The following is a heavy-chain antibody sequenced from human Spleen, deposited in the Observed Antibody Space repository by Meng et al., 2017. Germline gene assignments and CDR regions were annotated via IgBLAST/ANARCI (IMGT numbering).Heavy chain of an antibody. CDR2: INTNTGNP. D-gene: IGHD3-16*02. CDR1: GYIFTTYA. Sequence: QVQLVQSGSELKKTGASWKASRKASGYIFTTYAMNWVRQAPGQGLEWMGWINTNTGNPTYAQGFTGRFVFSLDTSVSTAYLQISSLKAEDTAVYYCARAFESGLSLFDPWGQGTLVTVSS. CDR3: ARAFESGLSLFDP. V-gene: IGHV7-4-1*02. J-gene: IGHJ5*02.